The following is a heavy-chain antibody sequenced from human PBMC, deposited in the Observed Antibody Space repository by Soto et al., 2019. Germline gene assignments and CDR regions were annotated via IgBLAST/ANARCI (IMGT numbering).Heavy chain of an antibody. CDR1: GYSFTSYW. CDR2: IYPGDSDT. D-gene: IGHD2-15*01. J-gene: IGHJ6*03. CDR3: ARLSHGYGGNPLYYMDV. V-gene: IGHV5-51*01. Sequence: GESLKISCKGSGYSFTSYWIGWVRQMPGKGLEWMGIIYPGDSDTRYSPSFQGQVTISADKSISTAYLQWSSLKASDTAMYYCARLSHGYGGNPLYYMDVWGKGTTVTVSS.